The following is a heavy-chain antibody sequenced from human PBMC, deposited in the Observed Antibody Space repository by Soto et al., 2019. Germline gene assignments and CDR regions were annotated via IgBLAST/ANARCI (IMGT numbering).Heavy chain of an antibody. CDR3: AKDRRGYYGSGSYYRGPYYYGMDA. CDR2: ISYDGSNK. D-gene: IGHD3-10*01. J-gene: IGHJ6*02. Sequence: GGSLRLSCAASGFTFSSYGMHWVRQAPGKGLEWVAVISYDGSNKYYADSVKGRFTISRDNSKNTLYLQMNSLRAEDTAVYYCAKDRRGYYGSGSYYRGPYYYGMDAWGQGTTVTVSS. V-gene: IGHV3-30*18. CDR1: GFTFSSYG.